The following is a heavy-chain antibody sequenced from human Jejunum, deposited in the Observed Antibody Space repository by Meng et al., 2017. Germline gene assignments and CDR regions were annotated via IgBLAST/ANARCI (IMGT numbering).Heavy chain of an antibody. V-gene: IGHV4-59*08. CDR3: ARHFLTMSKDYFDY. J-gene: IGHJ4*02. CDR2: IYYSGST. D-gene: IGHD2/OR15-2a*01. Sequence: QVQLQESGPGLVKPSETLSLTCTVSGDSINTYYWSWIRQPPGKGLEWMGSIYYSGSTYYNSPLKSRVTIFVDTSKNQFSLKLRSVTAADTAIYYCARHFLTMSKDYFDYWGQGTLVTVSS. CDR1: GDSINTYY.